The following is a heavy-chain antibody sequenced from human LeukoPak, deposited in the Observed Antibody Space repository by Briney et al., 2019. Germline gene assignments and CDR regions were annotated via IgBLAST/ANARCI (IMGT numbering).Heavy chain of an antibody. Sequence: GGSLRLSCAASGFTFSSYAMSGVRQAPGKGLEWVSAISGSGGSTYYADSVKGRFTISRDNSKNTLYLQMNSLRAEDTAVYYCAKARYDFWSGYPRYYFDYWGQGTLVTVSS. CDR1: GFTFSSYA. D-gene: IGHD3-3*01. CDR2: ISGSGGST. V-gene: IGHV3-23*01. J-gene: IGHJ4*02. CDR3: AKARYDFWSGYPRYYFDY.